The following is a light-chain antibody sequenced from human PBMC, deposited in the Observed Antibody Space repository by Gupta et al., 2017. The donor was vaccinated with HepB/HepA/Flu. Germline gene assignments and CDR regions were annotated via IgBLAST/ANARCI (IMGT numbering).Light chain of an antibody. J-gene: IGLJ2*01. Sequence: HSALTQPASVSASPVQSITISCTGTSRDVGVYDFVSWYQQYPGKAPKLLIYDVTNRPSGVSYRFAGSKSGKTASRNISGLQAEDEAEAECSSFTNTGALGLFGGGTKLSVL. CDR2: DVT. CDR1: SRDVGVYDF. V-gene: IGLV2-14*03. CDR3: SSFTNTGALGL.